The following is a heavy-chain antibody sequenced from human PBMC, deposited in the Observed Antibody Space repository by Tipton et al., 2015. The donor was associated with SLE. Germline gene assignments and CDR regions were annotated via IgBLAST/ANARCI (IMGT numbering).Heavy chain of an antibody. CDR1: GFTFTSYW. D-gene: IGHD6-19*01. J-gene: IGHJ4*02. Sequence: GSLRLSCAAFGFTFTSYWMSWVRQAPGKGLECVASIRQDGNEIYSVDSVKGRFTISRDNAKNSLYLQMNSLRAEDTAVYYCARGGTVAPGYWGQGTLVTVSS. CDR3: ARGGTVAPGY. CDR2: IRQDGNEI. V-gene: IGHV3-7*03.